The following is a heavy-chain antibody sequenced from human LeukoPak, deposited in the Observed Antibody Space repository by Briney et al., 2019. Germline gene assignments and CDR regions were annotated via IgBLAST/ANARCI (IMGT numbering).Heavy chain of an antibody. CDR1: GFTFSSYS. Sequence: PGGSLRLSCAASGFTFSSYSMNWVRQAPGKGLEWVSSISSSSSYIYYADSVKGRFTISRDNAKNSLYLQMNSLRAEDTAVYYCARDHDFWRGYFDYWGQGTLVTVSS. D-gene: IGHD3-3*01. CDR2: ISSSSSYI. CDR3: ARDHDFWRGYFDY. J-gene: IGHJ4*02. V-gene: IGHV3-21*01.